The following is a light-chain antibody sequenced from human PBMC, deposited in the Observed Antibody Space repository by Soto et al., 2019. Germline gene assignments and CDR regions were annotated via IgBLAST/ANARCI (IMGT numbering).Light chain of an antibody. V-gene: IGKV3-15*01. CDR1: QSVSSN. J-gene: IGKJ4*01. CDR3: QQYNNWPPPLT. Sequence: EIVMTQSPATRSVSPGERATLSCRASQSVSSNLAWYQQKPGQAPRLLSYGASTRATGIPARFSGSGSGTAFTLTISSLQSEDFAVYYCQQYNNWPPPLTFGGGTKVEIK. CDR2: GAS.